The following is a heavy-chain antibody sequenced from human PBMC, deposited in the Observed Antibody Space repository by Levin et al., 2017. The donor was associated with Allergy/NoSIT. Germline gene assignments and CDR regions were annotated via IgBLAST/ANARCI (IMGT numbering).Heavy chain of an antibody. CDR2: ISRKSDYT. J-gene: IGHJ4*02. Sequence: RPGGSLRLSCAASGFTFSDYYMNWIRQAPGKGLEWLSYISRKSDYTNYADSVRGRFTISRDNAKKSVYLQMNSLRPEDTALYYCARDNSNNSDSHFDSWGQGILVIVSS. CDR3: ARDNSNNSDSHFDS. V-gene: IGHV3-11*05. CDR1: GFTFSDYY. D-gene: IGHD4-23*01.